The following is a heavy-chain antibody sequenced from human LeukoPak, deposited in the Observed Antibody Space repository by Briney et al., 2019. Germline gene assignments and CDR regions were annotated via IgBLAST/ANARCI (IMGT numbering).Heavy chain of an antibody. V-gene: IGHV3-30*18. J-gene: IGHJ4*02. D-gene: IGHD5-18*01. CDR2: ISYDGSNK. Sequence: PGRSLRLSCAASGFTFSSYGMHWVRQAPGKGLEWVAVISYDGSNKYYADSVKGRFTISRDNSKNTLYLQMNSLRAEDTAVYYCAKDLSHVDTAMALGIDYWGQGTLVTVSS. CDR1: GFTFSSYG. CDR3: AKDLSHVDTAMALGIDY.